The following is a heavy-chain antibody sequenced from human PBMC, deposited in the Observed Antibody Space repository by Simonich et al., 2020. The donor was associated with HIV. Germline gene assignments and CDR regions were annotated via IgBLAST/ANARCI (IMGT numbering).Heavy chain of an antibody. Sequence: QVQLQQWGAGLLQPSETLSLTCAVYGGSFSGYYWSWIRQHPGQGLEWIGEINHSRSTNYNPSLKSRVTIYVDTSKNQFSLKLSSVTAADTAVYYCARRHPTTVTTPYFDYWGQGTLVTVSS. CDR1: GGSFSGYY. V-gene: IGHV4-34*01. D-gene: IGHD4-17*01. CDR2: INHSRST. CDR3: ARRHPTTVTTPYFDY. J-gene: IGHJ4*02.